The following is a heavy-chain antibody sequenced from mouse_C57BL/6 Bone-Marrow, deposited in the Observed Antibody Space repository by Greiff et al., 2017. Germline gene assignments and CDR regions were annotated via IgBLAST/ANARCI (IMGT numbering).Heavy chain of an antibody. Sequence: VKLMESGGDLVKPGGSLKLSCAASGFTFSSYGMSWVRQTPDKRLEWVATISSGGSYTYYPDSVKGRFTISRDNAKNTLYLQMSSLKSEDTAMYYCARRGDGTMDYWGQGTSVTVSS. CDR1: GFTFSSYG. CDR3: ARRGDGTMDY. J-gene: IGHJ4*01. CDR2: ISSGGSYT. V-gene: IGHV5-6*02.